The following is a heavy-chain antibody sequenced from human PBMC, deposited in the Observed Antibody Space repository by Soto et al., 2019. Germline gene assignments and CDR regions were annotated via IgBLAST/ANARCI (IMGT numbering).Heavy chain of an antibody. CDR2: IIPIFGTA. Sequence: SVKVSCKASGGTFSSYAISWVRQAPGQVLEWMGGIIPIFGTANYAQKLQGRVTITADESTSTAYMELSSLRSEDTAVYYCARAGPRSCNWFEPWGQGTMVAVSS. CDR3: ARAGPRSCNWFEP. D-gene: IGHD2-15*01. V-gene: IGHV1-69*13. J-gene: IGHJ5*02. CDR1: GGTFSSYA.